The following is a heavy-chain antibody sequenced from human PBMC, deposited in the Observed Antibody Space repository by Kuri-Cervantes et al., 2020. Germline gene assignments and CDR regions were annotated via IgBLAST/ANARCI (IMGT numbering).Heavy chain of an antibody. CDR1: GFTFDDYA. V-gene: IGHV3-9*01. Sequence: SLKISCAASGFTFDDYAMHWVRQAPGKGLEWVSGISWNSGSIGYADSVKGRFTISRDNAKNSLYLQMNSLRAEDTALYYCAKDMGDVYWCQGTLVTVSS. D-gene: IGHD3-16*01. J-gene: IGHJ4*02. CDR2: ISWNSGSI. CDR3: AKDMGDVY.